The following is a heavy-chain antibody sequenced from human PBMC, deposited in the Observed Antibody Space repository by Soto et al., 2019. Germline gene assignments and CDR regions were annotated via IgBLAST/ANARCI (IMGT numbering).Heavy chain of an antibody. J-gene: IGHJ6*02. V-gene: IGHV3-21*01. CDR3: ARDYAERIPDPPYYYYYYGMDV. Sequence: TGGSLRLSCAASGFTFSSYSTNWVRQAPGKGLEWVSSISSSSSYIYYADSVKGRFTISRDNAKNSLYLQMNSLRAEDTAVYYCARDYAERIPDPPYYYYYYGMDVWGQGTTVTVSS. CDR2: ISSSSSYI. D-gene: IGHD1-1*01. CDR1: GFTFSSYS.